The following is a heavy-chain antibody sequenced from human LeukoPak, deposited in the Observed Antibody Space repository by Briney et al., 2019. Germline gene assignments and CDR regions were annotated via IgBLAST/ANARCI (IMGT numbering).Heavy chain of an antibody. D-gene: IGHD3-10*01. CDR2: ISAYNGNT. V-gene: IGHV1-18*01. J-gene: IGHJ6*03. CDR1: GGTFSSYA. Sequence: ASVKVSCKASGGTFSSYAISWVRQAPGQGLEWMGWISAYNGNTNYAQKLQGRVTMTTDTSTSTAYMELRSLRSDDTAVYYCARDHELLWFGELLPNYYYYYMDVWGKGTTVTVSS. CDR3: ARDHELLWFGELLPNYYYYYMDV.